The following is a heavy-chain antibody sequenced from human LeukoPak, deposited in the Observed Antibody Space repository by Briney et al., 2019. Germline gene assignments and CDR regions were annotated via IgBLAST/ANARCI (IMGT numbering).Heavy chain of an antibody. D-gene: IGHD3-10*01. V-gene: IGHV3-15*01. CDR2: IKSKGDGETT. J-gene: IGHJ4*02. CDR3: TTDLGITMIRGVTVN. Sequence: GGSLRLSCADSGFSFTNAWMSWVRQAPGKGLEWVGRIKSKGDGETTDYAAPVKGRFIMSRDDSKATLYLQMSSLKTEDTAVYYCTTDLGITMIRGVTVNWGQGTLVTVSS. CDR1: GFSFTNAW.